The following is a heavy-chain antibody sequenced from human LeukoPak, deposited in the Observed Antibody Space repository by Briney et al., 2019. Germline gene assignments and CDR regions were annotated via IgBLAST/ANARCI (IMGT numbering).Heavy chain of an antibody. D-gene: IGHD3-22*01. CDR2: ISAYNGNT. J-gene: IGHJ4*02. CDR3: ARGEQYYDSSGSID. V-gene: IGHV1-18*04. CDR1: GYIFTSYG. Sequence: ASVKVPCKASGYIFTSYGISWVRQAPGQGLEWMGWISAYNGNTNYAQNLQGRVTMTTDTSTSTAYMELRSLRSDDTAVYYCARGEQYYDSSGSIDWGQGTLVTVSS.